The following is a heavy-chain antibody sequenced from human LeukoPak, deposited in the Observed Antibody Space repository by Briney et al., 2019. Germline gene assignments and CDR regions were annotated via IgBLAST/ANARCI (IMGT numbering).Heavy chain of an antibody. D-gene: IGHD1-1*01. Sequence: GASVKVSCKVSGYTLTELSMHWVRQAPGQGLEWMGWINPNSGGTNYAQKFQGRVTMTRDTSISTAYVELSRLRSDDTAVYYCARDLGYNWNDDIHWFDPWGQGTLVTVSS. CDR1: GYTLTELS. V-gene: IGHV1-2*02. CDR2: INPNSGGT. J-gene: IGHJ5*02. CDR3: ARDLGYNWNDDIHWFDP.